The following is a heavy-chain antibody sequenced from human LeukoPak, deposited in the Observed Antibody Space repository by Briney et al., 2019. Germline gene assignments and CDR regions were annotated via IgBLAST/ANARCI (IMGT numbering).Heavy chain of an antibody. CDR2: IYTSGST. J-gene: IGHJ3*02. D-gene: IGHD3-22*01. V-gene: IGHV4-4*07. CDR1: GGSISSYY. Sequence: SETLSLTCTVSGGSISSYYWSWIRQPAGKGLEWIGRIYTSGSTNYNPSLKSRVTMSVDTSKNQFSLKLSSVTAPDTAVYYCAHYYDSRGVGAFDIWGQGTMVTVSS. CDR3: AHYYDSRGVGAFDI.